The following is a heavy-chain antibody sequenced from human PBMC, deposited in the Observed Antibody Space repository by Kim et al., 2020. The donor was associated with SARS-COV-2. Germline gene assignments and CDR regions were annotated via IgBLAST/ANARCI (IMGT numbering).Heavy chain of an antibody. CDR2: IYSGGET. D-gene: IGHD6-19*01. CDR1: GFTVYNNY. J-gene: IGHJ3*02. V-gene: IGHV3-53*01. Sequence: GGFLRLSCAASGFTVYNNYMNWVRQAPGKGLAWVSVIYSGGETYYADSVKGRLTISRDDSKNTLFLHMSSLRADDTALYYCAKSGMAMAGQGVAFDIWGRGRMVTVSS. CDR3: AKSGMAMAGQGVAFDI.